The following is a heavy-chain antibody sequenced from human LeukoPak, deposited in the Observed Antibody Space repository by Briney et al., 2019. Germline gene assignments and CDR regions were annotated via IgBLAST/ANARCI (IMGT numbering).Heavy chain of an antibody. V-gene: IGHV3-23*01. CDR2: ISGSGDIT. Sequence: GGSLRLSCAASGFTFSSYAMTWVRQAPGKGLEWVSAISGSGDITYYADSVKGRFTISRDNSKNTLYLQMNSLRAEDTAVYYCAKDGRFVVVTATTFDYWGQGTLVTVSS. CDR1: GFTFSSYA. J-gene: IGHJ4*02. CDR3: AKDGRFVVVTATTFDY. D-gene: IGHD2-21*02.